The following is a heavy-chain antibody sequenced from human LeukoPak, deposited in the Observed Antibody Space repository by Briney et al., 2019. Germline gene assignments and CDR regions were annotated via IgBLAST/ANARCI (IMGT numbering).Heavy chain of an antibody. CDR1: GYTFTTYA. V-gene: IGHV1-3*01. Sequence: ASVKVSCKASGYTFTTYAMHWVRQAPGQRLEWMGWINAGNGNTKYSQKFQGRVTITRDTSASTAYMELSSPRSEDTAVYYCSRDYGDYGFEYFQHWGQGTLVTVSS. D-gene: IGHD4-17*01. J-gene: IGHJ1*01. CDR2: INAGNGNT. CDR3: SRDYGDYGFEYFQH.